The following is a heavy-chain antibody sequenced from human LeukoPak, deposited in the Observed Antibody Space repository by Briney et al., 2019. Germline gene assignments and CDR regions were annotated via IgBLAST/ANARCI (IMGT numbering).Heavy chain of an antibody. CDR2: INHSGST. J-gene: IGHJ5*02. CDR3: ARHRPQKNYVWGSYRPYNWFDP. V-gene: IGHV4-34*01. D-gene: IGHD3-16*02. Sequence: SETLSLTCAVYGGSFSGYYWSWIRQPPGKGLEWVGEINHSGSTNYNPSLKSRVTISVDTSKNQFSLKLSSVTAADTAVYYCARHRPQKNYVWGSYRPYNWFDPWGQGTLVTVSS. CDR1: GGSFSGYY.